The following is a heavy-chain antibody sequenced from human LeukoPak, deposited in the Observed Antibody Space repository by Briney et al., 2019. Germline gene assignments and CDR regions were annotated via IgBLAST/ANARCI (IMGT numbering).Heavy chain of an antibody. CDR2: IYYSGST. Sequence: SETLSLTCTVSGGSINSRSDYWGWIRQPPGKGLEWIGSIYYSGSTHYNPSLKSRVTMSIDTSKNQFSLRLISVTAADTAVYYCARGERPGLDYWGQGTLVAVSS. CDR3: ARGERPGLDY. CDR1: GGSINSRSDY. D-gene: IGHD1-14*01. V-gene: IGHV4-39*07. J-gene: IGHJ4*02.